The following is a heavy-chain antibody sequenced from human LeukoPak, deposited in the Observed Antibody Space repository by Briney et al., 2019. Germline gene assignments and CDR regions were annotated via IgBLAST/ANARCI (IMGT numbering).Heavy chain of an antibody. CDR2: IYTSGST. J-gene: IGHJ5*02. V-gene: IGHV4-61*02. CDR3: ARGQVASETIFGVVTYWFDP. D-gene: IGHD3-3*01. CDR1: GGSISSGSYY. Sequence: PSQTLSLTCTVSGGSISSGSYYWSWIRQPAGKGLEWIGRIYTSGSTNYNPSLKSRVTISVDTSKNQFSLRLSSVTAADTAVYYCARGQVASETIFGVVTYWFDPWGQGTPVTVSS.